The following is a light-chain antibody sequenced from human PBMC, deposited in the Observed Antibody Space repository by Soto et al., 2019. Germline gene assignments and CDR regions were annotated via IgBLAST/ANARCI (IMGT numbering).Light chain of an antibody. CDR1: QTVRNN. Sequence: EFVLTQSPGTLSLSPGTRATLSCRASQTVRNNYLAWYQQKPGQAPRLLIYGASTRATGIPGRFSGSGFGTEFTLTISGLQPEDFAVYYCQQYNDWPPITFGQGTRLEIK. J-gene: IGKJ5*01. CDR2: GAS. V-gene: IGKV3-15*01. CDR3: QQYNDWPPIT.